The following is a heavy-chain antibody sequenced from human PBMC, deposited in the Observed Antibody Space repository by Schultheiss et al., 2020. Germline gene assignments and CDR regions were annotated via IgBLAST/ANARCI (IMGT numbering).Heavy chain of an antibody. J-gene: IGHJ4*02. D-gene: IGHD3-10*01. Sequence: GESLRLSCAASGFTVSSNYMSWVRQAPGKGLEWVSAISGSGGSTYYADSVKGRFTIFRDNSKDTVYLQMNSLTSEDTAVYYCARSLGSGSYWGYWGQGTLVTVSS. CDR3: ARSLGSGSYWGY. V-gene: IGHV3-53*05. CDR2: ISGSGGST. CDR1: GFTVSSNY.